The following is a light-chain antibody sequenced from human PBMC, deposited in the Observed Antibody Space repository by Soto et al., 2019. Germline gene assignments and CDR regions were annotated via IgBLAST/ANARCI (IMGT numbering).Light chain of an antibody. CDR3: GTWDSTLNAGV. J-gene: IGLJ7*01. CDR1: SSNIGSNS. V-gene: IGLV1-51*01. Sequence: QSVLPQPPSVSAAPGQKVTISCAGSSSNIGSNSVSWYQQRPGTAPKLLSYDNNKRPLGIPDRFSGSKSGTSATLDITGLQTGDEADYYCGTWDSTLNAGVFGGGTQLTVL. CDR2: DNN.